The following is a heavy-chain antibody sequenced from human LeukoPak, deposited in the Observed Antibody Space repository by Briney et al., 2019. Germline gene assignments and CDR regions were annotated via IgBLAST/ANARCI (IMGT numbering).Heavy chain of an antibody. CDR1: GFTFRGYG. Sequence: PGGSLRLSCAASGFTFRGYGMHWVRQAPGKGLEWVAVVWYDGTDKYYADSVKGRFTISRDISKNTLYLQLDSVRADDTAVYFCAREVYLALLDWGQGTLVTVSS. CDR3: AREVYLALLD. D-gene: IGHD1-20*01. CDR2: VWYDGTDK. J-gene: IGHJ4*02. V-gene: IGHV3-33*01.